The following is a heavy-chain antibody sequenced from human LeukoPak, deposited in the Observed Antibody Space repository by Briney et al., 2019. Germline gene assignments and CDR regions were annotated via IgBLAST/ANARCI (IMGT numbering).Heavy chain of an antibody. J-gene: IGHJ4*02. V-gene: IGHV4-59*01. CDR1: GGSISRYY. CDR2: IYYSGST. CDR3: AGAPSSWFDY. D-gene: IGHD6-13*01. Sequence: SETLSLTCTVSGGSISRYYWSWIRQPPGKGLEWIGYIYYSGSTNYNPSLKTRVTISVDTSKNQFSLKLSSVTAAGTAVYYCAGAPSSWFDYWGQGTLVTVSS.